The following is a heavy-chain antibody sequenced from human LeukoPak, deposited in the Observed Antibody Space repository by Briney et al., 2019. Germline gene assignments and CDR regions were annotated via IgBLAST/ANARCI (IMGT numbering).Heavy chain of an antibody. Sequence: GGSLRLSCAASGFTVSSNYMSWVRQAPGKGLEWVSVIYSGGSTYYADSVKGRFPISRDNSKNTLYLQMNSLRAEDTAVYYCARASYDILTGICWGQGTLVTVSS. CDR2: IYSGGST. J-gene: IGHJ4*02. CDR1: GFTVSSNY. V-gene: IGHV3-53*01. D-gene: IGHD3-9*01. CDR3: ARASYDILTGIC.